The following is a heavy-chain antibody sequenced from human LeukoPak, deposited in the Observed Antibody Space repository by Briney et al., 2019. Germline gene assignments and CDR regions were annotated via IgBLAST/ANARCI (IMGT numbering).Heavy chain of an antibody. V-gene: IGHV3-15*05. CDR2: IKSKSSGETT. CDR3: VADVPSPLAQIDY. Sequence: PGGSLRLSCATSGFTFGDAWMSWVRQAPRKGLECVGRIKSKSSGETTDYPAPVRGRFTISRDDSRNMLYLQMTSLNIEDTAVYYCVADVPSPLAQIDYWGQGTLVTVSS. J-gene: IGHJ4*02. CDR1: GFTFGDAW.